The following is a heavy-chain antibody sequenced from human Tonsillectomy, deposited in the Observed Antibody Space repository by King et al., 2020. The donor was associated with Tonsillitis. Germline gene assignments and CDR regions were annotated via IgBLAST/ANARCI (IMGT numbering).Heavy chain of an antibody. Sequence: QLVQSGAEVKKPGASVKVSCKTSGYTFTGHYMFWVRQAPGQGLEWMGWIHPNGGGTHYAQKFQGRINMTRDTSISTAYMELSRLRSDDTAVYYCARGYIWGSYWGQGTLVTVSS. J-gene: IGHJ4*02. D-gene: IGHD3-16*01. CDR1: GYTFTGHY. CDR3: ARGYIWGSY. V-gene: IGHV1-2*02. CDR2: IHPNGGGT.